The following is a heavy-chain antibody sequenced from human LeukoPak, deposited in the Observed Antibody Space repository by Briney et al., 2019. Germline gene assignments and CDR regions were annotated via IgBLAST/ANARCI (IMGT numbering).Heavy chain of an antibody. CDR3: AREYSGSYYRYMDV. CDR1: GFTFSSYE. Sequence: SGGSLRLSCAASGFTFSSYEMNWVRQAPGKGLEWVSYISSSGSTIYYADSVKGRFTISRDNAKNSLYLQMNSLRAEDTAVYYCAREYSGSYYRYMDVWGKGTTVTVSS. D-gene: IGHD1-26*01. J-gene: IGHJ6*03. CDR2: ISSSGSTI. V-gene: IGHV3-48*03.